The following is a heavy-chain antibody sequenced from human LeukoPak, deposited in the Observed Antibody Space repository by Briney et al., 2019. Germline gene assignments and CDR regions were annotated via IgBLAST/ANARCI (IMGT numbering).Heavy chain of an antibody. CDR1: GFTFSSYS. CDR3: ARGIDDGDNWFDP. CDR2: ISSSSSYI. V-gene: IGHV3-21*04. J-gene: IGHJ5*02. D-gene: IGHD1-1*01. Sequence: GGSLRLSCAASGFTFSSYSMNWVRQAPGKGLEWVSSISSSSSYIYYADSVKGRFTISRDNAKNSLYLQMNSLRAEDTALYYCARGIDDGDNWFDPWGQGTQVTVSS.